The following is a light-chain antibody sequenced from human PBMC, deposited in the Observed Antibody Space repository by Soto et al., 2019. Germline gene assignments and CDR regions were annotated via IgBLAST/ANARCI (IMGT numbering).Light chain of an antibody. V-gene: IGLV2-14*01. J-gene: IGLJ3*02. CDR3: SSYTSSNSRM. Sequence: GVSDRFSGSKSGNTASLTISGLQAEDEAYYYCSSYTSSNSRMFGGGTKLTVL.